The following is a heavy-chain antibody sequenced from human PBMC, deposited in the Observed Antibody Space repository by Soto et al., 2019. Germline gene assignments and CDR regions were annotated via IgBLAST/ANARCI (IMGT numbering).Heavy chain of an antibody. CDR2: ISDNNGAT. CDR3: ARGLKYFRINGNWFDS. J-gene: IGHJ5*01. Sequence: ASVKVSCKASGYTFANYWFTWVRRAPRQELEWLGWISDNNGATNNEPKIQQRVTMTIDTSTDTAYMDQRSLKSDATAIYFCARGLKYFRINGNWFDSWGQGTLVTVSS. V-gene: IGHV1-18*04. CDR1: GYTFANYW. D-gene: IGHD2-2*01.